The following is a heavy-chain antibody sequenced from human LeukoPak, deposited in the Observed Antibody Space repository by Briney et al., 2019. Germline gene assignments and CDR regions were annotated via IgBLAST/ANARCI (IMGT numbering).Heavy chain of an antibody. J-gene: IGHJ4*01. Sequence: SETLSLTCSVSDGSMGTYYWGWIRQPPGKRLEWIGYIYYSGSNTYNPSLKSRVTVSVDTSKNQFSLKLTSMTAADTAVYYCARGRLGRQHASFFDSWGHGTLVTVSS. CDR2: IYYSGSN. CDR3: ARGRLGRQHASFFDS. D-gene: IGHD2-2*01. V-gene: IGHV4-59*08. CDR1: DGSMGTYY.